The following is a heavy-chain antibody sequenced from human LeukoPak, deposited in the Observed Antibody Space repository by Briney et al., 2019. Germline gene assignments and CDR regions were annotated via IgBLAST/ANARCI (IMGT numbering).Heavy chain of an antibody. CDR3: ASLGITMVRGLFAPSYGMDV. CDR2: ISSSSSYI. V-gene: IGHV3-21*01. D-gene: IGHD3-10*01. J-gene: IGHJ6*02. CDR1: GFTFSSYS. Sequence: PGGSLRLSCAASGFTFSSYSMNWVRQAPGKGLVWVSSISSSSSYIYYADSVKGRFTISRDNAKNSLYLQMNSLRAEDTAVYYCASLGITMVRGLFAPSYGMDVWGQGTTVTVSS.